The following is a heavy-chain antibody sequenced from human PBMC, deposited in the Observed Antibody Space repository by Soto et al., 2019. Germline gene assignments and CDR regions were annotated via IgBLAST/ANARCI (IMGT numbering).Heavy chain of an antibody. CDR1: GYTFTSYD. CDR2: MNPNSGNT. V-gene: IGHV1-8*01. J-gene: IGHJ4*02. D-gene: IGHD3-16*01. CDR3: ARAPPRDDYIWGSYSFWFDY. Sequence: GASVKVSCKASGYTFTSYDINWVRQATGQGLEWMGWMNPNSGNTGYAQKFQGRVTMTRNTSISTAYMELSSLRSEDTAVYYCARAPPRDDYIWGSYSFWFDYWGQGTLVTVSS.